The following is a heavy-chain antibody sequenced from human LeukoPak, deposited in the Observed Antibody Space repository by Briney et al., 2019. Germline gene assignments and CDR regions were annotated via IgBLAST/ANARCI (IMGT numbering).Heavy chain of an antibody. CDR2: INPNSGGT. J-gene: IGHJ2*01. D-gene: IGHD6-19*01. Sequence: ASVKVSCKASGYTFTGYYMHWVRQAPGQGLEWMGRINPNSGGTNYAQKFQGRATMTRDTSISTAYMELSRLRSDDTAVYYCARPYSSGSYWYFDLWGSGTLVTVSS. CDR1: GYTFTGYY. CDR3: ARPYSSGSYWYFDL. V-gene: IGHV1-2*06.